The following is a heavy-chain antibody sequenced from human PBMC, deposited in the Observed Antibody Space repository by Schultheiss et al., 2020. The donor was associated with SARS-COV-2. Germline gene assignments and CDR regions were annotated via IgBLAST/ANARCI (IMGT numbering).Heavy chain of an antibody. D-gene: IGHD1-1*01. CDR2: ISYDGSNK. Sequence: VGSLRLSCAASGFTFSSYAMHWVRQAPGKGLEWVAVISYDGSNKYYADSVKGRFTISRDNSKNTLYLQMNSLRAEDTAVYYCATPPTGTGDYWGQGTLVTVSS. V-gene: IGHV3-30*07. J-gene: IGHJ4*02. CDR1: GFTFSSYA. CDR3: ATPPTGTGDY.